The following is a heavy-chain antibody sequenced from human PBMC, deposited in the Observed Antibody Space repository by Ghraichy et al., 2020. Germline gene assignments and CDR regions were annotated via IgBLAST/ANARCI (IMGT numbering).Heavy chain of an antibody. CDR1: GGSISSYY. V-gene: IGHV4-59*01. CDR2: IYYSGTT. Sequence: SETLSLTCTVSGGSISSYYWSWIRQPPGKGLEWIGYIYYSGTTNYNPSLKSRVTMTVDTSKNQFSLKLHSVTATDTAVYYCARRLKNYDSHMDAFDMWGQKSVFTVSS. J-gene: IGHJ3*02. D-gene: IGHD3-22*01. CDR3: ARRLKNYDSHMDAFDM.